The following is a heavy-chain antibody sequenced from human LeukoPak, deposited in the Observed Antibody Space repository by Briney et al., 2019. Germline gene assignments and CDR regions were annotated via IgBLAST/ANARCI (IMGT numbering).Heavy chain of an antibody. V-gene: IGHV4-34*01. Sequence: SETLSLTCAVYGGSFSGYYWSWIRQPPGKGLEWIGEINHSGSTNYNPSLKSRVTISVDTSKNQFSLKLSSVTAADTAVYYCAREGWEQLDHIIDYWGQGTLVTVSS. CDR1: GGSFSGYY. CDR2: INHSGST. D-gene: IGHD6-13*01. CDR3: AREGWEQLDHIIDY. J-gene: IGHJ4*02.